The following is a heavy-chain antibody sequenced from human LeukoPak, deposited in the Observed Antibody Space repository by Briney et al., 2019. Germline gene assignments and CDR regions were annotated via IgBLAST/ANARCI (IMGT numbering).Heavy chain of an antibody. CDR1: GYTLTELS. CDR2: FDPEDGET. CDR3: ATGWVGGSGSYQDY. J-gene: IGHJ4*02. D-gene: IGHD3-10*01. Sequence: EASVKVSCKVSGYTLTELSMHWVRQAPGKGLEWMGDFDPEDGETIYAQKFQGRVTMTEDTSTDTAYMELSSLRSEDTAVYYCATGWVGGSGSYQDYWGQGTLVTVSS. V-gene: IGHV1-24*01.